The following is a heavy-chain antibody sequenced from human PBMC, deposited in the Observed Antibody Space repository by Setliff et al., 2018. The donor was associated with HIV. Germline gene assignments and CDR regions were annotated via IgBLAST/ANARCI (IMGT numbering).Heavy chain of an antibody. CDR2: ISAYDGNT. D-gene: IGHD3-3*01. J-gene: IGHJ4*02. Sequence: GASVKVSCKTSGYTFTNYGISWVRQAPGQRLEWMGWISAYDGNTNYAQKFQGRVTTTIDRSTSTAYMELRSLRSDDTAVYYCARRIFWRDYYFDYWGQGTLVTVSS. CDR1: GYTFTNYG. CDR3: ARRIFWRDYYFDY. V-gene: IGHV1-18*01.